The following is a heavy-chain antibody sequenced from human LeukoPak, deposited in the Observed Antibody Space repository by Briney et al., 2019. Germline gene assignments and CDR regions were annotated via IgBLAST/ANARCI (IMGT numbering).Heavy chain of an antibody. CDR3: ARSYYYDSSHTVDY. CDR1: GFTFNNYG. CDR2: IRYDGSGK. V-gene: IGHV3-30*02. Sequence: GGSLRLSCTASGFTFNNYGMHWVRQAPGKGLEWVAFIRYDGSGKYYADSVKGRFTVSRDNSKNTLYLQMNSLRAEDTAVYYCARSYYYDSSHTVDYWGQGTLVTVSS. D-gene: IGHD3-22*01. J-gene: IGHJ4*02.